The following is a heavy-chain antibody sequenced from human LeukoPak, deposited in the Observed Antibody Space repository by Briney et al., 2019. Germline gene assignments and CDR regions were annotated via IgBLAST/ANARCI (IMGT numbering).Heavy chain of an antibody. Sequence: SETLSLTCVVSGGSLSTHHWSWIRQSPGRGLEWIGYISDSGSTNYNPSLKSRVTISVDKSKNQFSLKLSFVTAADTAIYYCATQGWLQSEYYFDHWGQGALVTVSS. CDR3: ATQGWLQSEYYFDH. V-gene: IGHV4-59*08. CDR1: GGSLSTHH. CDR2: ISDSGST. D-gene: IGHD5-24*01. J-gene: IGHJ4*02.